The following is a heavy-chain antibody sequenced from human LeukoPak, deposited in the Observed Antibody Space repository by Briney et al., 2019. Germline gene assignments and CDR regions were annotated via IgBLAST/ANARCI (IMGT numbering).Heavy chain of an antibody. J-gene: IGHJ4*02. CDR3: ARIGYNHHLDY. Sequence: ASVKVSCKASGYTFTDYSIHWVRQAPGQGLEWMGWINPNSGGTNYAQTFQGRVTMTRDTSITTAYLELSRLRSDDTAVYYCARIGYNHHLDYWGQGTLVTVSS. D-gene: IGHD5-24*01. CDR2: INPNSGGT. V-gene: IGHV1-2*02. CDR1: GYTFTDYS.